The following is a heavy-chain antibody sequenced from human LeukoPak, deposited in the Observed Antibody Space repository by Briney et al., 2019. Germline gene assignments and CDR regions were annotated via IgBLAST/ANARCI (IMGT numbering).Heavy chain of an antibody. J-gene: IGHJ4*02. CDR3: ARGVLGYSYGFDY. Sequence: GGSLRLSCAASGFTFSSNAMHGVRQAPGKGLEWVSVIFSGGTTYYADSVKGRFTISRHNSENTLYLQMNSLRGEDTAVYYCARGVLGYSYGFDYWGQGTLVTVSS. D-gene: IGHD5-18*01. CDR2: IFSGGTT. V-gene: IGHV3-53*04. CDR1: GFTFSSNA.